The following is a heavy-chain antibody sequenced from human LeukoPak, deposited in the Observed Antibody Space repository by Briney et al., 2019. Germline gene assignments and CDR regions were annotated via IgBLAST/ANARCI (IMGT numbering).Heavy chain of an antibody. CDR2: INHNAEMI. Sequence: GGSLRLSCEASGFPFSIYVMSWARQAPGKGLEWIAYINHNAEMIFYPDFVKGRFTISRDNAKNSLYLQMNALRDEDTAIYYCARDHDWAFDLWGQGTLVTVSS. J-gene: IGHJ4*02. CDR3: ARDHDWAFDL. D-gene: IGHD3-9*01. V-gene: IGHV3-48*02. CDR1: GFPFSIYV.